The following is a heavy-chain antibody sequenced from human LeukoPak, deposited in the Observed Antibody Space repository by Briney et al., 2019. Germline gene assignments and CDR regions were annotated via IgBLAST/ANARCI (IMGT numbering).Heavy chain of an antibody. J-gene: IGHJ6*03. CDR3: ARRLGRKFGERFYYYHYMDV. CDR1: GGSISSSSYY. V-gene: IGHV4-39*07. CDR2: IYNSGST. D-gene: IGHD3-10*01. Sequence: PSETLSLTCTVSGGSISSSSYYWGWIRQPPGKGLEWIGSIYNSGSTYYNPSLKSRVTISVDTSKNQFSLKLSSVTAADTAVYYCARRLGRKFGERFYYYHYMDVWGKGTTVTISS.